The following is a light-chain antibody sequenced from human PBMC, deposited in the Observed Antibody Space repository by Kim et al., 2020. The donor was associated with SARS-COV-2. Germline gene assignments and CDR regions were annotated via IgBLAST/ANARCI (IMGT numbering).Light chain of an antibody. Sequence: SASVGDRVTITCRANQNIDNWLAWYQQIPGKAPKLLIYKASNLQTGVPSRFSGSGSGTEFTLTISSLQPDDFATYYCQQYNSYSYTFGQGTKLEI. CDR1: QNIDNW. CDR2: KAS. V-gene: IGKV1-5*03. J-gene: IGKJ2*01. CDR3: QQYNSYSYT.